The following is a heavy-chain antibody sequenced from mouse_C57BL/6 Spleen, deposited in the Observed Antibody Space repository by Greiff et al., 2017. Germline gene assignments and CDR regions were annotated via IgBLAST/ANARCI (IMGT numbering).Heavy chain of an antibody. CDR3: ARPFTTVGGYAMDY. CDR1: GYTFTSYW. J-gene: IGHJ4*01. V-gene: IGHV1-53*01. Sequence: QVQLKQPGTELVKPGASVKLSCKASGYTFTSYWMHWVKQRPGQGLEWIGNINPSNGGTNYNEKFKSKATLDVAKSSSTAYMKLSSLTSEDSAVYYCARPFTTVGGYAMDYWGQGTSVTVSS. D-gene: IGHD1-1*01. CDR2: INPSNGGT.